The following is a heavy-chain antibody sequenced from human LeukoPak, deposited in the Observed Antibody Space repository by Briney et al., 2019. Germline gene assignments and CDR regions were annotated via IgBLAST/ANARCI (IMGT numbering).Heavy chain of an antibody. Sequence: GSLRLSCAASGFTFSSYEMNWVRQAPGKGLEWIGTIYYSGSTYYNPSLKSRVTISVDTSKNQFSLKLSSVTAADTAVYYCARGPTRYYFDYWGQGTLVTVSS. V-gene: IGHV4-59*05. CDR2: IYYSGST. CDR1: GFTFSSYE. J-gene: IGHJ4*02. CDR3: ARGPTRYYFDY.